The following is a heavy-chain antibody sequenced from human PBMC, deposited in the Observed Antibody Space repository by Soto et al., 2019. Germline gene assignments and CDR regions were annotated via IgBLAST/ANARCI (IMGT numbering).Heavy chain of an antibody. CDR1: GYSFTSYD. CDR3: ARMYYYDSSAPAGWFDP. V-gene: IGHV1-8*01. D-gene: IGHD3-22*01. Sequence: ASVKVSCKASGYSFTSYDSNWVRQATGQGLEWMGWMNPNSGNTGYAQKFQGRVTMTRNNSMSTAYMELSSLRSEDTAVYYCARMYYYDSSAPAGWFDPWGQGTLVTVSS. J-gene: IGHJ5*02. CDR2: MNPNSGNT.